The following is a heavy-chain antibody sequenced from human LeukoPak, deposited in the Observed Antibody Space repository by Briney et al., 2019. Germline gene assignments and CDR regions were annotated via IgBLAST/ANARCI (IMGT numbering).Heavy chain of an antibody. CDR1: DSISSGYY. CDR3: ARGAEYYAIWRGYAGYSDY. V-gene: IGHV4-38-2*02. J-gene: IGHJ4*02. CDR2: SHRGST. D-gene: IGHD3-3*01. Sequence: SETLSLTCTVSDSISSGYYWGWIRQPPGKGLEWVGISHRGSTYYNPSLRSRITISLDRSKQKFSLKLTSVTAADTAVYFCARGAEYYAIWRGYAGYSDYWGQGISVTVSS.